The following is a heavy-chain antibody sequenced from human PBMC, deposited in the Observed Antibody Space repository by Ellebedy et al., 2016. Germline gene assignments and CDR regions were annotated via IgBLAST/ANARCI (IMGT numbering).Heavy chain of an antibody. Sequence: GESLKISXEASGFTFSTYWMSWVRQVPGKGLEWVANIKQDGVQKNYVDSVKGRFTISRDDAKNSLHLQMNSLRAEDTAIYYCARDLYSGSYFGNYWGQGTLVTVSS. CDR3: ARDLYSGSYFGNY. CDR1: GFTFSTYW. D-gene: IGHD1-26*01. J-gene: IGHJ4*02. CDR2: IKQDGVQK. V-gene: IGHV3-7*03.